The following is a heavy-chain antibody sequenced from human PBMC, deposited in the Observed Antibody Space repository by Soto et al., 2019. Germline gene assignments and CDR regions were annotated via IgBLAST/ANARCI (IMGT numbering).Heavy chain of an antibody. CDR2: TYYSGST. CDR1: GGSISSYY. V-gene: IGHV4-59*01. D-gene: IGHD6-13*01. J-gene: IGHJ4*02. Sequence: PSETLSLTCTVSGGSISSYYWSWIRQPPGKGLEWIGYTYYSGSTNYNPSLKSRVTISVDTSKNQFSLKLSSVTAADTAVYYCASSHSSSWLLFVYWGQGTLVTVSS. CDR3: ASSHSSSWLLFVY.